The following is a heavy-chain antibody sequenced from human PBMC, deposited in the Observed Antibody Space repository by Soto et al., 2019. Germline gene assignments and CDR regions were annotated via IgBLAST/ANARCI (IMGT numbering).Heavy chain of an antibody. V-gene: IGHV4-39*01. CDR3: ARHTALEYYDFWSGPRGGDYYYGMDV. CDR2: IYYSGST. J-gene: IGHJ6*02. CDR1: GGSISSSSYY. D-gene: IGHD3-3*01. Sequence: PSETLSLTCTVSGGSISSSSYYWGWIRQPPGKGLEWIGSIYYSGSTYYNPSLKSRVTISVDTSKNQFSLKLGSVTAADTAVYYCARHTALEYYDFWSGPRGGDYYYGMDVWGQGTTVTVSS.